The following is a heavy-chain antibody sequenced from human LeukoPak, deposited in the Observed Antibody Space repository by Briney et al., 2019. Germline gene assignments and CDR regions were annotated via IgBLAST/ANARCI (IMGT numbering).Heavy chain of an antibody. CDR2: ISPNTDDT. CDR3: AKGVNYCTNGVCYGYYFDY. V-gene: IGHV1-2*02. J-gene: IGHJ4*02. D-gene: IGHD2-8*01. Sequence: ASVKVSCKASGYTFTGYYLHWVRQAPGQGLEWIGWISPNTDDTKYAQKFQDRVTMTRDTSISTAYMELSRLRSDDTAVYYCAKGVNYCTNGVCYGYYFDYWGQGTQVTVSS. CDR1: GYTFTGYY.